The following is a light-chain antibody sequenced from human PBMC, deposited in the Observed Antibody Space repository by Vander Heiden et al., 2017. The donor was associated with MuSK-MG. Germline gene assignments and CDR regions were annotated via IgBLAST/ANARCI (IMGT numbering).Light chain of an antibody. CDR1: SSDVGRYNL. CDR3: CSDAGSSTLV. V-gene: IGLV2-23*01. J-gene: IGLJ3*02. Sequence: QSALTQPASVSGSPGQSITISCTGTSSDVGRYNLVPWYQQHPGKARKLMIYEGSKRPSGVSTRFSGSKSGNTASLTISGLQAEDEADYYCCSDAGSSTLVFGGGTKLTVL. CDR2: EGS.